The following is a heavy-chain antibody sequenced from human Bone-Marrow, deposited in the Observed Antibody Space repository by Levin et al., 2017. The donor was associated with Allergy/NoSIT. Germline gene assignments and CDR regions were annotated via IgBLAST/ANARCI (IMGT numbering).Heavy chain of an antibody. CDR2: ITSSSRTI. CDR1: GFTFRTYS. D-gene: IGHD3-16*01. J-gene: IGHJ6*02. Sequence: LSLTCAASGFTFRTYSMNWVRQAPGKGLEWVSYITSSSRTIYYADSVKGRFTISRDNAKNSLYLQMNSLRAEDTAVYYCARDWGIAYGMDVWGQGTTVTVSS. V-gene: IGHV3-48*01. CDR3: ARDWGIAYGMDV.